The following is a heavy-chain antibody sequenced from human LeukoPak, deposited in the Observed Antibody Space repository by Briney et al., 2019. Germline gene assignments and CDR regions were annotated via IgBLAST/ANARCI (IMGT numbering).Heavy chain of an antibody. D-gene: IGHD3-22*01. CDR3: AKDYYDSSGYSLVWAFDI. V-gene: IGHV3-21*04. CDR2: ISSSSSYI. CDR1: GFTFSSYS. Sequence: GGSLRLSCAASGFTFSSYSMNWVRQAPGKGLEWVSSISSSSSYIYYADSVKGRFTISRDNSKNTLYLQMNSLRAEDTAVYYCAKDYYDSSGYSLVWAFDIWGQGTMVTVSS. J-gene: IGHJ3*02.